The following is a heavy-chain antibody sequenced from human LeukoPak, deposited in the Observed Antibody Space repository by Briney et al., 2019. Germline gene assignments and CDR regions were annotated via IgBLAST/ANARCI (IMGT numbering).Heavy chain of an antibody. CDR3: ARDYGDYSDY. CDR2: IIPIFGTA. V-gene: IGHV1-69*05. J-gene: IGHJ4*02. CDR1: RGTFSSYA. D-gene: IGHD4-17*01. Sequence: ASVKVSRKASRGTFSSYAISWVRQAPAQGLEWMGRIIPIFGTANYAQKFQGRVTITTDASTSTAYMELSSLRSEDTGVYNCARDYGDYSDYWGQGTLVTVSS.